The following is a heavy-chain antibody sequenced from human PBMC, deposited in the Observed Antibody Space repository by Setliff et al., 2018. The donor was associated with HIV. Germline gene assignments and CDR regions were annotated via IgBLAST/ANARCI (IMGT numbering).Heavy chain of an antibody. J-gene: IGHJ4*02. CDR3: AAFFVSPMTTQDF. V-gene: IGHV4-34*01. CDR1: GGPSTDHY. D-gene: IGHD4-17*01. CDR2: IHHTGYI. Sequence: SETLSLTCAVYGGPSTDHYWNWIRQSPGMGLEWIAEIHHTGYINYNPSLRSRVSVSRDMSSNQFSLRLSSVTAADAAVYYCAAFFVSPMTTQDFWGQGTLVTVS.